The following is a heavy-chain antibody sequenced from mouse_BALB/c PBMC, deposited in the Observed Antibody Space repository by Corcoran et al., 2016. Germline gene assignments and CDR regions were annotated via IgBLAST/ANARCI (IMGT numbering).Heavy chain of an antibody. V-gene: IGHV8-12*01. J-gene: IGHJ4*01. CDR2: IGTDDSK. CDR3: ANSDYYAMDY. Sequence: HVILNESGPVILHPSQTFSLNCSYSGISLSTYGPAVNWLRQPSGKFLEWLSQIGTDDSKLYNPSLKSRITISKDTSNSQVFHKITSVDTEDTATYYCANSDYYAMDYWGQGTSVTVSS. CDR1: GISLSTYGPA. D-gene: IGHD6-1*01.